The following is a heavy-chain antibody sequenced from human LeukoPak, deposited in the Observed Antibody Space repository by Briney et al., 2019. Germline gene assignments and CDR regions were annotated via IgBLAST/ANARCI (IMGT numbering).Heavy chain of an antibody. D-gene: IGHD3-22*01. V-gene: IGHV1-24*01. J-gene: IGHJ4*02. CDR3: ATYDSSGYLDF. CDR1: GYSLTELS. CDR2: FDPADEKT. Sequence: ASVKVSCKVSGYSLTELSIRWVRQAPGKGLEWMGGFDPADEKTIYAQKFQGRVTMTEDTSTDTAYMEMSSLRSEDTAVYYCATYDSSGYLDFWGQGNLVTVSS.